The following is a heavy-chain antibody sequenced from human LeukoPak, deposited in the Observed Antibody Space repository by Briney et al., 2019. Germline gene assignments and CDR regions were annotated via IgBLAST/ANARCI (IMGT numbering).Heavy chain of an antibody. V-gene: IGHV3-21*01. Sequence: PGGSLRLSCAASGFTFSSYSMDWVRQAPGKGLEWVSSISSSSSYIYYADSVKGRFTISRDNARNSLYLQINSLRAEDTAVYYCARGDRYDSSGYYSPFDYWGQGTLVTVSS. CDR2: ISSSSSYI. D-gene: IGHD3-22*01. CDR1: GFTFSSYS. CDR3: ARGDRYDSSGYYSPFDY. J-gene: IGHJ4*02.